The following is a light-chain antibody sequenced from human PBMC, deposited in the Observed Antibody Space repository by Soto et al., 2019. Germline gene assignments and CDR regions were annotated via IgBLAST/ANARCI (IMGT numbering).Light chain of an antibody. Sequence: EIVLTQSPGTLSLSPGERATLSCRASQSISSTYLAWYQQKPGQAPRLLIYGASTRATDIPDRFSGGGSGTDFTLTISRLEPEDFAVYYCQQYGSTLRTFGQGTKVEIK. CDR1: QSISSTY. CDR3: QQYGSTLRT. J-gene: IGKJ1*01. CDR2: GAS. V-gene: IGKV3-20*01.